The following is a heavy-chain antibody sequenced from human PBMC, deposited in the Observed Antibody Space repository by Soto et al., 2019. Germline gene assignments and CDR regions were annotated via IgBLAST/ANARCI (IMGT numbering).Heavy chain of an antibody. CDR2: IYSGGST. Sequence: EVQLVESGGGLIQPGGSLRLSCAASGFTVSSNYMSWVGQAPGKGLEWVSVIYSGGSTYYADSVKGRFTISRDNSKNTLYLQMNSLRAEDTAVYYCARGTYYYDSSGYYYYYGMDVWGQGTTVTVSS. CDR3: ARGTYYYDSSGYYYYYGMDV. J-gene: IGHJ6*02. CDR1: GFTVSSNY. V-gene: IGHV3-53*01. D-gene: IGHD3-22*01.